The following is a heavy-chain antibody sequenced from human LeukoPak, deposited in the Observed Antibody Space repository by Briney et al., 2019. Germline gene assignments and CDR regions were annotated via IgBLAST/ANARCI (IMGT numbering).Heavy chain of an antibody. Sequence: GGSLRLSCAASGFTFSSYSMNWVRQAPGKGLEWVPSISSSSSYIYYADSVKGRFTISRDNAKNSLYLQMNSLRAEDTAVYYCARDLLYCSGGSCPFDYWGQGTLVTVSS. D-gene: IGHD2-15*01. CDR3: ARDLLYCSGGSCPFDY. CDR1: GFTFSSYS. J-gene: IGHJ4*02. CDR2: ISSSSSYI. V-gene: IGHV3-21*01.